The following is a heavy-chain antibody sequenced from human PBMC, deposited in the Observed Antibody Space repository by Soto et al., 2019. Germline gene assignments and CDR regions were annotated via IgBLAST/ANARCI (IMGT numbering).Heavy chain of an antibody. CDR2: IWYDGSNK. Sequence: PGGSLRLSCAASGFTFSSYGMHWVRQAPGKGLEWVAVIWYDGSNKYYADSVKGRFTISRDNSKNTLYLQMNSLRAEDTAVYYCARDGETVAAAGFRWRYFDYWGQGTLVTVSS. CDR3: ARDGETVAAAGFRWRYFDY. V-gene: IGHV3-33*01. CDR1: GFTFSSYG. J-gene: IGHJ4*02. D-gene: IGHD6-13*01.